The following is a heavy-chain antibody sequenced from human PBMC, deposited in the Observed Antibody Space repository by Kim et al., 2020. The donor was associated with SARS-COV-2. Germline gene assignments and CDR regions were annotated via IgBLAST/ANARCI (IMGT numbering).Heavy chain of an antibody. CDR1: GFTVSSNY. D-gene: IGHD1-20*01. V-gene: IGHV3-53*01. CDR3: ARDPFRITAIYPGYYYYG. J-gene: IGHJ6*01. CDR2: IYIGGST. Sequence: GGSLRLSCAASGFTVSSNYMSWVRQAPGKGLEWVSVIYIGGSTYYADSVKGRFTISRDNSKNMLYLHMNILRAEDTAVYYCARDPFRITAIYPGYYYYG.